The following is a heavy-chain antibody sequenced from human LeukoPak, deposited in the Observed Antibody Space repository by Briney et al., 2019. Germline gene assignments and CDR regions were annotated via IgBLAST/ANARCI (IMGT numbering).Heavy chain of an antibody. V-gene: IGHV3-48*01. CDR3: ASVSHNI. CDR2: ISRRSGTT. J-gene: IGHJ3*02. CDR1: GFTFSTYT. Sequence: PGGSQRLSCAASGFTFSTYTMNWVRQAPGKGLEWVSYISRRSGTTYNADFVKGRLSISSDDAKNSLYLHMNGLRAEDTSVYYCASVSHNIWGQGTMVTVSS.